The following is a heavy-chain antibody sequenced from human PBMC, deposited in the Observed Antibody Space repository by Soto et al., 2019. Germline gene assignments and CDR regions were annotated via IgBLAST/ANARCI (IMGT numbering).Heavy chain of an antibody. CDR2: VNSDGTGT. D-gene: IGHD2-2*01. CDR1: GFTFSSNW. CDR3: ARQLLYGFDI. J-gene: IGHJ3*02. Sequence: GGSLRLSCAASGFTFSSNWMHWVRQAPGKGPVWVSRVNSDGTGTYYADSVKGRFTLSRDNANNTLYLQMNCLRAEDTAVYYCARQLLYGFDIWGHGTMVTVSS. V-gene: IGHV3-74*01.